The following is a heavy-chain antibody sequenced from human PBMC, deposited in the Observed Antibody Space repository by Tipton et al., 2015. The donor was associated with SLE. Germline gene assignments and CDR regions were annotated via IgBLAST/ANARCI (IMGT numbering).Heavy chain of an antibody. CDR1: GFTFSSYE. CDR2: IKSKTDGGTT. Sequence: SLRLSCAASGFTFSSYEMNWVRQAPGKGLEWVGRIKSKTDGGTTDYAAPVKGRFTISRDDSKNTLYLQMNSLKTEDTAVYYCTSYSTYYDFWSGYDAFDIWGQGTMVTVSS. J-gene: IGHJ3*02. CDR3: TSYSTYYDFWSGYDAFDI. D-gene: IGHD3-3*01. V-gene: IGHV3-15*01.